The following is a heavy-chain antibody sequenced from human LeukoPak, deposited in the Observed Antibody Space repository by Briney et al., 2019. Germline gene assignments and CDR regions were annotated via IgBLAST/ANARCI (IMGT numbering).Heavy chain of an antibody. CDR2: ISGSGGST. V-gene: IGHV3-23*01. Sequence: GGSLRLSCAASGFTFSSYAMSWVRQAPGKGLEWVSAISGSGGSTYYADSVKGRFTISRDNSKNTLSLQMNSLRAEDTAVYYCAKDVRVGGGGMDVWGQGTPVTVSS. J-gene: IGHJ6*02. D-gene: IGHD1-26*01. CDR3: AKDVRVGGGGMDV. CDR1: GFTFSSYA.